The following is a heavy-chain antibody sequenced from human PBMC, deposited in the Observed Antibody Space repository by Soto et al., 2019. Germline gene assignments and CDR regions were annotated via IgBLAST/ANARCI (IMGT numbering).Heavy chain of an antibody. CDR1: TFIINTYC. J-gene: IGHJ4*02. CDR2: VKRGGSEI. Sequence: EVQLVESGGHLVQPGESLRVSCAASTFIINTYCTNWVRQAPGNGLQWVSSVKRGGSEIYYGDSVTGRFTISRDNAGNSLFLQMNGLKAEGAAVYYCVTAASDSWGQGTLVTVSS. D-gene: IGHD6-13*01. CDR3: VTAASDS. V-gene: IGHV3-7*03.